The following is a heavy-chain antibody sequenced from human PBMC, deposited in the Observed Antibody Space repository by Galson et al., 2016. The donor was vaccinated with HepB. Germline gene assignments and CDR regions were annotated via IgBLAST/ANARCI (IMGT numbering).Heavy chain of an antibody. CDR2: TYYGQAN. CDR1: GDSVSGELYH. Sequence: SETLSLTCTVSGDSVSGELYHWMWVRQPAGKGLEWMGHTYYGQANRYSPSLKSRVTISIDTSKNQFSLTLTSVTAADTAVYYCATLLVGHGGTGYWGRASLVTVSS. CDR3: ATLLVGHGGTGY. J-gene: IGHJ4*02. D-gene: IGHD3-16*01. V-gene: IGHV4-61*01.